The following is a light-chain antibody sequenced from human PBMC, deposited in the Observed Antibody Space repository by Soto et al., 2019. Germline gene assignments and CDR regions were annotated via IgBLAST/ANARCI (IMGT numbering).Light chain of an antibody. CDR1: SSNIGTFT. Sequence: QSVLTQPPSASGTPGQRVTISCSGSSSNIGTFTVNWYQHLPGTAPKLLIYSNNHRPSGVPARFSGSKSGTSASPAISGLQSEDEADDYCTAWDDSLKGRVFGGGTQLTVL. CDR3: TAWDDSLKGRV. CDR2: SNN. J-gene: IGLJ3*02. V-gene: IGLV1-44*01.